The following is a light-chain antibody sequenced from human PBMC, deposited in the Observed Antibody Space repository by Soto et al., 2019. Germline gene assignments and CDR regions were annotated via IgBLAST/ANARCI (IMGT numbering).Light chain of an antibody. J-gene: IGLJ3*02. V-gene: IGLV1-51*01. CDR3: GTLDSSLSAGV. CDR2: DDN. CDR1: SSNLGGNS. Sequence: QSVLTQPPSVSAAPGQKVTISCSGSSSNLGGNSVSWYQQLPGTAPKLLIYDDNKRPSGITDRFSGSKSGTSATLGITGLQTGDEADYYCGTLDSSLSAGVFGGGTQLTVL.